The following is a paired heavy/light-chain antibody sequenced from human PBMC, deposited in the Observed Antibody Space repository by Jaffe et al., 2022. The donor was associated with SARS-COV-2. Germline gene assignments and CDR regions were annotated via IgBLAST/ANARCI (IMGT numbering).Light chain of an antibody. CDR2: DVS. V-gene: IGLV2-11*01. CDR3: CSYSGTYTML. CDR1: SSDVDDYKY. J-gene: IGLJ2*01. Sequence: QSALTQPRSVSGSPGRSVSISCTGTSSDVDDYKYVSWYQQSPGKAPKLIIYDVSERPSGVPDRFSGSKSGNTASLTIFGLQADDEADYYCCSYSGTYTMLFGGGTKLTVL.
Heavy chain of an antibody. CDR1: GYTFTNYI. J-gene: IGHJ2*01. Sequence: QVQLVQSGSELKYPGASVKVSCKAAGYTFTNYIINWVRQAPGQGLEWLGWIDTKTGVPRYAPGFTGRFVFSLGTSVSTADLQINSLKAEDTATYYCTRANRHGYNYEMVYWFFDLWGRGTPVTVSP. V-gene: IGHV7-4-1*02. CDR2: IDTKTGVP. CDR3: TRANRHGYNYEMVYWFFDL. D-gene: IGHD5-18*01.